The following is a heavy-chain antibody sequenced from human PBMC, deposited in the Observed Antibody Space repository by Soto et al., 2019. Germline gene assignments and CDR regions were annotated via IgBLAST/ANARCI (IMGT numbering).Heavy chain of an antibody. J-gene: IGHJ6*02. D-gene: IGHD6-19*01. V-gene: IGHV1-18*01. CDR3: ARDWGQQWLAYGLDV. CDR2: ISTYNGHT. Sequence: QVQLVQSGAEVKKLGASVKVSCKASGYTFTNFGISWVRQAPGQGLEWMGWISTYNGHTTSAQQLQGRLTMTTDTSTSTASMELRSLRSDDAAVYFCARDWGQQWLAYGLDVWGQGITVTDSS. CDR1: GYTFTNFG.